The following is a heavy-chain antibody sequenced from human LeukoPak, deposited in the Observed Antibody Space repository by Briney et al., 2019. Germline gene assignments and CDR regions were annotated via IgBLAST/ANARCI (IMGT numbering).Heavy chain of an antibody. CDR1: GGSISSGDYY. Sequence: SETLSLTCTVSGGSISSGDYYWSWLRQPPGKGLEWIGYIYYSGSTYYNPSLKSRVTISVDTSKNQFSLKLSSVTAADTAVYYCARAYCGGDCCLDYWGQGTLVTVSS. J-gene: IGHJ4*02. D-gene: IGHD2-21*02. CDR2: IYYSGST. CDR3: ARAYCGGDCCLDY. V-gene: IGHV4-30-4*01.